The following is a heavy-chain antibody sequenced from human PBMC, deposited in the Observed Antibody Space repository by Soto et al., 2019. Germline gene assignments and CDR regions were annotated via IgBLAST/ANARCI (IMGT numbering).Heavy chain of an antibody. Sequence: VKVSCKASGGTFSSYAISWVRQAPGQGLEWMGGIIPIFGTANYAQKFQGRVTITADESTSTAYMELSSLRSEDTAVYYCARVWQQLANWFDPWGQGTLVTVSS. D-gene: IGHD6-13*01. J-gene: IGHJ5*02. CDR1: GGTFSSYA. CDR2: IIPIFGTA. CDR3: ARVWQQLANWFDP. V-gene: IGHV1-69*13.